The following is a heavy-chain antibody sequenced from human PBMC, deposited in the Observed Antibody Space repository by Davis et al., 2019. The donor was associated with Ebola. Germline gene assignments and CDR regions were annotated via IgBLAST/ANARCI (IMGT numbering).Heavy chain of an antibody. J-gene: IGHJ6*02. CDR3: ARLGTSADYYAMDV. Sequence: ASVKVSCKASGYIFTNHAMHWVRQAPGQRLEWMGWISTGNGNARYSQKFQGRVTITRDTSATTAYMELSSLRSEDTAVYYCARLGTSADYYAMDVWGQGTTVTASS. CDR2: ISTGNGNA. V-gene: IGHV1-3*04. CDR1: GYIFTNHA.